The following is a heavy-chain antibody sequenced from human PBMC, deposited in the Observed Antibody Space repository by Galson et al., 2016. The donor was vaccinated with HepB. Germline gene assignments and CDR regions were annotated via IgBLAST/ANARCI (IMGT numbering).Heavy chain of an antibody. Sequence: SLRLSCAASGFSFSNAWMSWVRQAPGKGPEWVGRIKSNADGGTREYAVFVKGRFTISRDDSRNTLYLQMNSLKTEDTAVYYCSTFFPVTSSDSFDYWGQGSLVTVSS. V-gene: IGHV3-15*01. D-gene: IGHD4-17*01. J-gene: IGHJ4*02. CDR2: IKSNADGGTR. CDR1: GFSFSNAW. CDR3: STFFPVTSSDSFDY.